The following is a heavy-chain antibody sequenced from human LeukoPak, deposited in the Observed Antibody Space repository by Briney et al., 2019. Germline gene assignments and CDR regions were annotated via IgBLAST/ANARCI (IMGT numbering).Heavy chain of an antibody. Sequence: GESLKISCKGSGYSFTSYWIGWVRQMPGKGLEWMGIIYPGDSDTRYSPSFQGQVTISADKSITTAYLQWSSLKASDTAIYYCARRGVYSSAYSDAFDIWGQGTMVTVSS. V-gene: IGHV5-51*01. CDR3: ARRGVYSSAYSDAFDI. D-gene: IGHD3-22*01. CDR2: IYPGDSDT. J-gene: IGHJ3*02. CDR1: GYSFTSYW.